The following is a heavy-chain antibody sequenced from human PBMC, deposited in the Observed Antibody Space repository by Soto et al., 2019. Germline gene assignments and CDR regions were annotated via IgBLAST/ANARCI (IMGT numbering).Heavy chain of an antibody. CDR2: IYYSGST. D-gene: IGHD3-22*01. CDR1: GGSISSGDYY. J-gene: IGHJ3*02. CDR3: AACDDSSGSYCGAFDI. V-gene: IGHV4-30-4*01. Sequence: QVQLQESGPGLVKPSQTLSLTCTVSGGSISSGDYYWSWIRQPPGKGLEWIGYIYYSGSTYYNPYLKIRVTISGATSKNQFSLTLRSVTDAYTGVYYCAACDDSSGSYCGAFDIWGQGTMVTVSS.